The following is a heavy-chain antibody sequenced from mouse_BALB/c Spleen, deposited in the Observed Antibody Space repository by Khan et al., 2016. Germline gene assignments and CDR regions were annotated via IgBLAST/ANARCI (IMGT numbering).Heavy chain of an antibody. CDR1: GFTFSSYG. CDR3: ARGLTEFAY. CDR2: INSNGGST. V-gene: IGHV5-6-3*01. Sequence: EVELVESGGGLVQPGGSLKLSCAASGFTFSSYGMSWVRQTPDKRLELVATINSNGGSTYYPDSVQGHFTISRDNAKNTLYLQMSSLKSEDTAMYYCARGLTEFAYWRQGTLVTVSA. D-gene: IGHD4-1*01. J-gene: IGHJ3*01.